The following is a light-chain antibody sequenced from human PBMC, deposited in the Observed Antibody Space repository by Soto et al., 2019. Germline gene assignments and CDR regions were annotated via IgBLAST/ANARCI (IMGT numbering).Light chain of an antibody. V-gene: IGKV3-20*01. J-gene: IGKJ2*01. CDR2: GAS. CDR3: LLYFRQDRYT. CDR1: QSVTSSH. Sequence: EIVLTQTPGTLSLSPGERATLSCRASQSVTSSHLAWYQQKPGQAPRLLIYGASTRAACIPDRFSGSGSDTDFSLTIRSIDPADFVMYYCLLYFRQDRYTFGPGTKVQIK.